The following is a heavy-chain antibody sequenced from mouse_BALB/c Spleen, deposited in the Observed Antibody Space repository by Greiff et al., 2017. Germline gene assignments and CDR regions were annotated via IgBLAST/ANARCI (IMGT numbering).Heavy chain of an antibody. D-gene: IGHD1-2*01. CDR1: GDSITSGY. CDR3: ARNYYGYGAMDY. V-gene: IGHV3-8*02. CDR2: ISYSGST. Sequence: EVQRVESGPSLVKPSQTLSLTCSVTGDSITSGYWNWIRKFPGNKLEYMGYISYSGSTYYNPSLKSRISITRDTSKNQYYLQLNSVTTEDTATYYCARNYYGYGAMDYWGQGTSGTVSS. J-gene: IGHJ4*01.